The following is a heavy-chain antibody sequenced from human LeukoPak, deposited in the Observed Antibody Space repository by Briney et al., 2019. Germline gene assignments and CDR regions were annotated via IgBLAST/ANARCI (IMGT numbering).Heavy chain of an antibody. CDR1: GFTFSSYG. D-gene: IGHD6-6*01. CDR2: IWYDGSNK. V-gene: IGHV3-33*03. CDR3: DPHDSASQF. J-gene: IGHJ4*02. Sequence: GRSLRLSCAASGFTFSSYGMHWVRQAPGKGLEWVAVIWYDGSNKYYADSVKGRFTISRDNSKNTLFLQMNGLRDEDTAVYYCDPHDSASQFWGQGTLVTVSS.